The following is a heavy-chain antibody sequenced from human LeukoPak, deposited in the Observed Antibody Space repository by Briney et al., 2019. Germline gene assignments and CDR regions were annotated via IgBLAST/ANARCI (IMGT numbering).Heavy chain of an antibody. Sequence: GGSLRLSCTASEFTFDDYGMSWVRQAPGKGLEWVSNINWNGDSTGYADSVKGRFTISRDNAKNSLYLQIDSLRAEDTAFYYCARETFTYFDSSDLYYFDYWGQGTLVTVSS. CDR1: EFTFDDYG. J-gene: IGHJ4*02. CDR2: INWNGDST. V-gene: IGHV3-20*04. CDR3: ARETFTYFDSSDLYYFDY. D-gene: IGHD3-22*01.